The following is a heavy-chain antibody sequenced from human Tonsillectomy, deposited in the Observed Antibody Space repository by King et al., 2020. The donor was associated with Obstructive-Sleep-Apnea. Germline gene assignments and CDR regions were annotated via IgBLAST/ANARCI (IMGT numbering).Heavy chain of an antibody. CDR3: ARIGYCNRTSCLNYDY. V-gene: IGHV2-26*01. CDR1: GFSLSDAGMA. CDR2: IFSKDEK. J-gene: IGHJ4*02. D-gene: IGHD2-2*01. Sequence: TLKESGPVLVKPTETLTLTCTVSGFSLSDAGMAVSWIRQPPGKALDWLAHIFSKDEKSYNTSLKSRLTISKDTSKRQVVLTMTNMDPVDTATYYCARIGYCNRTSCLNYDYWGQGTLVTVSS.